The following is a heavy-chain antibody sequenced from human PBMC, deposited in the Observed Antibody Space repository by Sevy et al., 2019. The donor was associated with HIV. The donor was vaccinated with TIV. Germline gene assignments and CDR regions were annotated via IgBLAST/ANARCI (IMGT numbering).Heavy chain of an antibody. CDR1: EFMFSTYA. CDR2: ISYDGSCH. V-gene: IGHV3-30-3*01. D-gene: IGHD6-19*01. J-gene: IGHJ4*02. Sequence: GGSLRLSCAASEFMFSTYAMHWVRQAPGKGLEWVAVISYDGSCHYYADSVKGRFTISRDNSKNTLFLQMNSLRLEDTAFYYCARDAGYSTDWYPSDYWGQGTLVTVSS. CDR3: ARDAGYSTDWYPSDY.